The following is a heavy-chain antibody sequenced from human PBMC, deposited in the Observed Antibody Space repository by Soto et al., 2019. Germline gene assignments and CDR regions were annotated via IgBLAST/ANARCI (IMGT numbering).Heavy chain of an antibody. V-gene: IGHV4-34*01. Sequence: PSETLSLPCAVYGGSFSGYYWSRIRQPPGKGLEWIGEINHSGSTNYNPSLKSRVTISVDTSKNQFSLKLSSVTAADTAVYYCARTGYSSSWYGRYCFDYWGQGTLVTVSS. CDR2: INHSGST. J-gene: IGHJ4*02. D-gene: IGHD6-13*01. CDR1: GGSFSGYY. CDR3: ARTGYSSSWYGRYCFDY.